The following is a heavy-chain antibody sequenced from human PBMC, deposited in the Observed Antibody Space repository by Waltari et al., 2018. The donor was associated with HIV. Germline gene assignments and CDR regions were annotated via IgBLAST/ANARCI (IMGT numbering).Heavy chain of an antibody. CDR3: ARQQLGSGALDL. D-gene: IGHD3-10*02. CDR2: ISSGNSYI. V-gene: IGHV3-21*02. Sequence: EVQLVESGGGLVKPGGSLRLSCTASGLTFSTDPMNWVRQAPGKGLEWVASISSGNSYIYYADSVTGRFTVSRDNAKNSLFLQMNSLRADDTAGYYCARQQLGSGALDLWGQGTLVTVSS. J-gene: IGHJ4*02. CDR1: GLTFSTDP.